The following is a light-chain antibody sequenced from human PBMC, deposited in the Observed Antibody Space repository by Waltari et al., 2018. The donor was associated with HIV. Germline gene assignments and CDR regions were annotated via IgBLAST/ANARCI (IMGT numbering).Light chain of an antibody. Sequence: QSTLTQPRSVSGSPGQSVTIPCPAHSRAVGRYDYVSWYQQHPGKARKLIIYDVTTRPSGVPDRFSGSKSGNTASLTISGLQAGDESDFYCCSYAGGYTLVFGGGTKLTVL. V-gene: IGLV2-11*01. J-gene: IGLJ2*01. CDR1: SRAVGRYDY. CDR3: CSYAGGYTLV. CDR2: DVT.